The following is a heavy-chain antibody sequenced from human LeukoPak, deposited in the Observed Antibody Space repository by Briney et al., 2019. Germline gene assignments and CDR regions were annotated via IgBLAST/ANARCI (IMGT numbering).Heavy chain of an antibody. CDR1: GFTFSNYA. J-gene: IGHJ6*03. D-gene: IGHD1-1*01. V-gene: IGHV3-23*01. CDR2: ISGSGGST. CDR3: AKNPAIRVEPHYYYYYMDV. Sequence: RAGSLRLSRAASGFTFSNYAMSWVRQAPRKGLEWVSAISGSGGSTYYADSVKGRFTISRDNSKNTLYLQMNSLRAEDTAVYYCAKNPAIRVEPHYYYYYMDVWGKGTTVTVSS.